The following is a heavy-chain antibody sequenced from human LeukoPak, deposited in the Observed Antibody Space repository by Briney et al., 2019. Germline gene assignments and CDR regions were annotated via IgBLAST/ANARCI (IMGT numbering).Heavy chain of an antibody. J-gene: IGHJ6*03. V-gene: IGHV3-48*01. CDR3: ASFPSSSWPYRMDV. Sequence: QPGGSLRLSCAASGFTFSSYNMNWVRQAPGKGLEWVSSITYSSRARYYADSVKGRFTISRDNVKNSLYLQMDSLRAEDTAVYYCASFPSSSWPYRMDVWGKGTTVTVSS. CDR1: GFTFSSYN. D-gene: IGHD6-13*01. CDR2: ITYSSRAR.